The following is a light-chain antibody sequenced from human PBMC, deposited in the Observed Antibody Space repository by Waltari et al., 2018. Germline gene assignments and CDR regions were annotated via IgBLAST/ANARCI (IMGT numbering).Light chain of an antibody. CDR3: GSYSKTSTLVV. V-gene: IGLV2-14*03. CDR2: DVS. J-gene: IGLJ2*01. CDR1: SSDVGGYNS. Sequence: QSALTQPASVSGSPGQSITISCAGTSSDVGGYNSVSWYQHHPGQAPKLAIFDVSNRTSGVSNRFSGSKAANTASLTISGLQAEDEAHYYCGSYSKTSTLVVFGGGTKLTVL.